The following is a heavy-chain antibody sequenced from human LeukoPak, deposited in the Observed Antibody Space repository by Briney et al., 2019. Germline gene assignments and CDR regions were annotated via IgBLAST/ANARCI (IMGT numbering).Heavy chain of an antibody. Sequence: PGGSLRLSCAASGFTFSSYSMNWVRQAPGKGLEWVSSISSSSSYVYYADSVKGRFTISRDNSKNTLYLQMSSLRVEDTAVYYCARDPPYYDSNGYYSPHFDYWGQGTLVTVSS. V-gene: IGHV3-21*01. CDR3: ARDPPYYDSNGYYSPHFDY. J-gene: IGHJ4*02. CDR1: GFTFSSYS. CDR2: ISSSSSYV. D-gene: IGHD3-22*01.